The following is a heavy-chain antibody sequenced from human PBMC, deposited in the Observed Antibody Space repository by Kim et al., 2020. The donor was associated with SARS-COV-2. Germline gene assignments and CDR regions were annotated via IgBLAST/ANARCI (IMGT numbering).Heavy chain of an antibody. J-gene: IGHJ4*02. D-gene: IGHD3-10*02. V-gene: IGHV3-23*01. CDR1: GFAFSSYA. Sequence: GGSLRLSCAASGFAFSSYALSWVRQAPGKGLEWVSGLSGSGANTYYADSVKGRFTLSRDNSKSMLYLWMTSLKVEDMAVYYCAKGDQTVLYYDRGYDYWGQGTLVTVSS. CDR3: AKGDQTVLYYDRGYDY. CDR2: LSGSGANT.